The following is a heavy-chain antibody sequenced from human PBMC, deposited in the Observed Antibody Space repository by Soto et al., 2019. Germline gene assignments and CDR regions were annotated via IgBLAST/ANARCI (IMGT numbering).Heavy chain of an antibody. CDR2: IDPSDSYT. CDR3: AKTSYSHSAGYYAPLDS. CDR1: GYTFTNYW. D-gene: IGHD3-9*01. J-gene: IGHJ5*01. V-gene: IGHV5-10-1*01. Sequence: GESLKISCKGSGYTFTNYWISWVRQVPGKGLEWMGRIDPSDSYTNYSPSFQGHVTISADKSISTAYLQWSSLKASDTAMYYCAKTSYSHSAGYYAPLDSWGQGTLVTVSS.